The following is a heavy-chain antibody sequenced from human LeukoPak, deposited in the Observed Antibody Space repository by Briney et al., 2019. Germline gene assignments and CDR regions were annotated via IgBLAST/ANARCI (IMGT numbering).Heavy chain of an antibody. J-gene: IGHJ4*02. CDR3: AKDWGSSGWSAFDY. Sequence: GGSLRLSCAASGFTFSSYGMNWVRQAPGKGLEWVSGISWNSGSIGYADSVKGRFTISRDNAKNSLYLQMNSLRAEDMALYYCAKDWGSSGWSAFDYWGQGTLVTVSS. CDR1: GFTFSSYG. CDR2: ISWNSGSI. V-gene: IGHV3-9*03. D-gene: IGHD6-19*01.